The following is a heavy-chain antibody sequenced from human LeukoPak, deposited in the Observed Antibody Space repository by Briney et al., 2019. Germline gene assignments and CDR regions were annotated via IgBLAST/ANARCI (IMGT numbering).Heavy chain of an antibody. V-gene: IGHV1-8*03. CDR1: GYTSTSYD. J-gene: IGHJ4*02. CDR3: ARGLRALYDGVGLLDFDY. Sequence: ASVKVSCKASGYTSTSYDINWVRQATGQGLEWMGWMNPNSGNTGYAQKFQGRVTITRNTSISTAYMELSSLRSEDTAVYYCARGLRALYDGVGLLDFDYWGQGTLVTVSS. CDR2: MNPNSGNT. D-gene: IGHD2-8*01.